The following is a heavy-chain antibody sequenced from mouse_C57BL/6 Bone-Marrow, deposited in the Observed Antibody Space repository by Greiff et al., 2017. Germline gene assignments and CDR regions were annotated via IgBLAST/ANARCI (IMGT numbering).Heavy chain of an antibody. J-gene: IGHJ2*01. D-gene: IGHD1-1*01. CDR3: VFYYYGSSLHFDY. Sequence: EVMLVESVAELVRPGASVKLSCTASGFNIKNTYMHWVKQRPEQGLEWIGRIDPANGNTKYAPKFQGKATITADTSSNTAYLQLSSLTSEDTAIYYCVFYYYGSSLHFDYWGQGTTLTVSS. CDR1: GFNIKNTY. CDR2: IDPANGNT. V-gene: IGHV14-3*01.